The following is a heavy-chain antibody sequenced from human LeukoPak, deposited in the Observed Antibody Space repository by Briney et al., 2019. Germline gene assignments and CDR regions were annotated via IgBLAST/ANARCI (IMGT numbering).Heavy chain of an antibody. Sequence: PGGSLRLSCAASGFTFSDYYMSWIRQAPGKGLEWVSYISSSGSAIYYADSVKGRFTISRDNAKNSLYLQMNSLRAEDTAVYYCARDQRRNCGGDCYGIDAFDIWGQGTMVTVSS. CDR2: ISSSGSAI. D-gene: IGHD2-21*02. V-gene: IGHV3-11*01. J-gene: IGHJ3*02. CDR3: ARDQRRNCGGDCYGIDAFDI. CDR1: GFTFSDYY.